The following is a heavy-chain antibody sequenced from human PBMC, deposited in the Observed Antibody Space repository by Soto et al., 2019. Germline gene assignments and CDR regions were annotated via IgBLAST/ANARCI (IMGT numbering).Heavy chain of an antibody. D-gene: IGHD1-26*01. CDR3: ARGLFFLREPSPPR. Sequence: EVQLVESGGGLVQPGGSLRLSCAASGFTFSSYWMSWVRQAPGKGLEWVANIKQDGSEKYYVDSVKGRFTISRDNARNSLYLQMNSLGAEDPAVYSCARGLFFLREPSPPRGGQGKMVTVSS. V-gene: IGHV3-7*01. CDR2: IKQDGSEK. J-gene: IGHJ3*01. CDR1: GFTFSSYW.